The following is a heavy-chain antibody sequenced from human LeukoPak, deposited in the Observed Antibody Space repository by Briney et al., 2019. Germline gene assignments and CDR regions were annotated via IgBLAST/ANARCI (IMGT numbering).Heavy chain of an antibody. CDR1: GFRFSGYV. CDR2: ISGSGGST. D-gene: IGHD2-15*01. Sequence: GGSLRFSCAASGFRFSGYVMSWVRLAPGKGLEWVSAISGSGGSTYYAGSVKGRFTISRDNSKNTLYLQMNSLRAEDTAVYYCAKATYCSGGSCSTPFDYWGQGTLVTVSS. J-gene: IGHJ4*02. V-gene: IGHV3-23*01. CDR3: AKATYCSGGSCSTPFDY.